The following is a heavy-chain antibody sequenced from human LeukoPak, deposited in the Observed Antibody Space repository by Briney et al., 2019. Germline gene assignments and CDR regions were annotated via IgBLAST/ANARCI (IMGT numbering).Heavy chain of an antibody. V-gene: IGHV5-51*01. CDR2: IYPGDSDT. CDR3: ARVRFDILTGYYHYYYYYGMDV. D-gene: IGHD3-9*01. CDR1: GYSFTSYW. Sequence: GASLQISCKGSGYSFTSYWIGWVRQLPGKGLEWMGIIYPGDSDTRYSPSFQGQVTISADKSISTAYLQWSSLKASDTAMYYCARVRFDILTGYYHYYYYYGMDVWGQGTTVTVSS. J-gene: IGHJ6*02.